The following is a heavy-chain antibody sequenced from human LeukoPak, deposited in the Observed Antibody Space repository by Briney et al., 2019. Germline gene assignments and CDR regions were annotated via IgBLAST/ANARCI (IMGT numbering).Heavy chain of an antibody. CDR3: ARGYCSSTSCSSFDY. CDR1: GYTFTGYY. CDR2: IIPIFGTA. Sequence: SVKVSCKASGYTFTGYYMHWVRQAPGQGLEWMGGIIPIFGTANYAQKFQGRVTITADESTSTAYMELSSLRSEDTAVYYCARGYCSSTSCSSFDYWGQGTLVTVSS. D-gene: IGHD2-2*01. V-gene: IGHV1-69*13. J-gene: IGHJ4*02.